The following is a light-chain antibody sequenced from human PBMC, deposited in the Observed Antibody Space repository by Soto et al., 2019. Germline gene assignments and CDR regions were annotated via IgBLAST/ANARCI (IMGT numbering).Light chain of an antibody. V-gene: IGKV1-13*02. CDR2: DAS. Sequence: AIQLTQSPSSLSASVGDRVTITCRASQGISSALAWYQQKPGKTPKLLIYDASSLESGVPSRFSGSGSGTDFTLTISSLQPEDFATYYCQEFNSYPITFGQGTRLEIK. J-gene: IGKJ5*01. CDR1: QGISSA. CDR3: QEFNSYPIT.